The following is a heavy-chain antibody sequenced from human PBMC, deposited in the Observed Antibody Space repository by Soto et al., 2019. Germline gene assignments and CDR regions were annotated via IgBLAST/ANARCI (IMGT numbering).Heavy chain of an antibody. CDR3: AKVSEIGAAAGYFDY. V-gene: IGHV3-74*01. CDR2: INGDGSSI. D-gene: IGHD6-13*01. Sequence: PGGSLRLSCVVSGFTISSYWMHWVRQAPGKGLVWVSRINGDGSSIGYADSVKGRFTISRDNAKNSLYLQMNSLRPEDTALYYCAKVSEIGAAAGYFDYWGQGTLVTVSS. J-gene: IGHJ4*02. CDR1: GFTISSYW.